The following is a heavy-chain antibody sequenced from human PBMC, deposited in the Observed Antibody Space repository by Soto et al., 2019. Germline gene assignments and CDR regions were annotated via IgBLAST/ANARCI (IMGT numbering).Heavy chain of an antibody. D-gene: IGHD3-22*01. Sequence: SETLSLTCTVSGGSISSSSYYWGWIRQPPGKGLEWIGSIYYSGSTYYNPSLKSRVTISVDTSKNQFSLKLSSVTAADTAVYYCARRGRGTYYYDSSGHKDVWGQGTTVTVSS. V-gene: IGHV4-39*01. CDR2: IYYSGST. CDR3: ARRGRGTYYYDSSGHKDV. J-gene: IGHJ6*02. CDR1: GGSISSSSYY.